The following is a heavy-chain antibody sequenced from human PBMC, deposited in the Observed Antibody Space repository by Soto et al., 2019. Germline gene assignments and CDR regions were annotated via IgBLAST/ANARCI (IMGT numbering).Heavy chain of an antibody. CDR3: ARDVPGSGVPVWDY. V-gene: IGHV1-18*04. CDR2: ISAYNGNT. CDR1: GYTITHYG. Sequence: QIQLVQSGAEMKKPGASVKVSCKPSGYTITHYGVSWLRQAPGQGLEWMGWISAYNGNTDYAHKFQGRVALTTDTSTSTAYMELRGLSPDDTAVYYCARDVPGSGVPVWDYWGQGTLVTVSS. D-gene: IGHD2-15*01. J-gene: IGHJ4*02.